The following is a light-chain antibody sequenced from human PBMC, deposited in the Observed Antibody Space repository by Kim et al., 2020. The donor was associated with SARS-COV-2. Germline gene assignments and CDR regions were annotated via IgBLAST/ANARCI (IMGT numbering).Light chain of an antibody. CDR2: YDD. J-gene: IGLJ2*01. CDR3: ATWDDSLNGPV. V-gene: IGLV1-36*01. CDR1: SSNIGNNA. Sequence: QSVLTQPPSVSEAPWQRVTISCSGSSSNIGNNALEWYQHLPGKAPKLVIYYDDLLPSGVSDRFSGSKSGTSASLAISWLQSEDEADYYCATWDDSLNGPVLGGGTQLTVL.